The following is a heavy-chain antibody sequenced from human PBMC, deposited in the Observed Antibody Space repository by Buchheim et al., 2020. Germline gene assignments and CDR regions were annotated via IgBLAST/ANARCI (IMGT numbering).Heavy chain of an antibody. V-gene: IGHV1-46*03. Sequence: QVQLVQSGAEVKKPGASVKISCEASGYALTSYDMHWVRQAPGQGLGWVGRINTSGGNTNYAPNFQGRITVTRDTSTSTVYMELRSLRSEDTAVYYCARERGDFWSGYNYYYRMDVWGQGTT. CDR2: INTSGGNT. J-gene: IGHJ6*02. CDR3: ARERGDFWSGYNYYYRMDV. D-gene: IGHD3-3*01. CDR1: GYALTSYD.